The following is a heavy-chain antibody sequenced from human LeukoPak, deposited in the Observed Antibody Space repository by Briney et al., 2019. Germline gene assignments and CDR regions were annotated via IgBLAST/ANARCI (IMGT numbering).Heavy chain of an antibody. J-gene: IGHJ4*02. CDR2: IYSGGST. Sequence: GGSLRLSCAASGFTVSSNYMSWVRQAPGKGLEWVSVIYSGGSTYYADSVKGRFTISRDNAKNSLFLQMSSLRAEDTAVYFCVRHGDWNFDYWGQGTLVTVSS. CDR3: VRHGDWNFDY. CDR1: GFTVSSNY. D-gene: IGHD3/OR15-3a*01. V-gene: IGHV3-53*01.